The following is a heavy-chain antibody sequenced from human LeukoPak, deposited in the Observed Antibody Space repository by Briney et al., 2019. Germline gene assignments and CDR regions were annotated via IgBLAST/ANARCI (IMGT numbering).Heavy chain of an antibody. CDR3: AKALYCSSTSCPHYYYYYLDV. CDR2: ISGSGGST. J-gene: IGHJ6*03. Sequence: PGGSLRLSCAASGFTLTSYWMHWVRQAPGKGLEWVSAISGSGGSTYYADSVKGRFTISRDNSKNTLYLQMNSLRAEDTAVYYCAKALYCSSTSCPHYYYYYLDVWGKGTPVTVSS. V-gene: IGHV3-23*01. CDR1: GFTLTSYW. D-gene: IGHD2-2*01.